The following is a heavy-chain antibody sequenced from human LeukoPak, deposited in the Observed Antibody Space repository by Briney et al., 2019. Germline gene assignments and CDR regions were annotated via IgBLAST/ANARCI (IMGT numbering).Heavy chain of an antibody. J-gene: IGHJ4*02. V-gene: IGHV1-46*01. CDR2: ITPSGGIT. CDR3: ARSVEDLHPLDY. CDR1: GYTFTNYY. D-gene: IGHD3-10*01. Sequence: ASVTVSFTSSGYTFTNYYLHWVRQAPGQGLEWMGIITPSGGITSYAQKFQGRVTMTRDTSTSTVYMELSSLRSEDTAVYYCARSVEDLHPLDYWGQGTLVTVSS.